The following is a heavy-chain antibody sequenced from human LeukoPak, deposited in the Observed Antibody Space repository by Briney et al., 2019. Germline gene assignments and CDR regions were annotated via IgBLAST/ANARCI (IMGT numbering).Heavy chain of an antibody. J-gene: IGHJ4*02. CDR2: IYYGGST. V-gene: IGHV4-59*01. D-gene: IGHD6-6*01. Sequence: SETLSLTCTVSGDSISGYYWSWIRQSPQKRLEWIAYIYYGGSTHYNPSLKSRVTLSVNSSKNQFSLKLSSVTAADTGVCYCARGLIAAREYYLDSWGPGTLVTVSS. CDR3: ARGLIAAREYYLDS. CDR1: GDSISGYY.